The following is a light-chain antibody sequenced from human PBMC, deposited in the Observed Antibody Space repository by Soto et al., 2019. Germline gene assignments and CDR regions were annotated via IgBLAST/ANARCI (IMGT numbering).Light chain of an antibody. CDR2: EGS. J-gene: IGLJ3*02. CDR3: CSYAGSSIFEV. V-gene: IGLV2-23*03. CDR1: SSDVGSYNI. Sequence: QSALTQPASVSGSPGQSITISCTGTSSDVGSYNIVSWYQQHPGKAPKLMIYEGSKRPSGVSNRFSGSKSGNTASLTFSGLQAEDEADYCCCSYAGSSIFEVFGGGTKLTVL.